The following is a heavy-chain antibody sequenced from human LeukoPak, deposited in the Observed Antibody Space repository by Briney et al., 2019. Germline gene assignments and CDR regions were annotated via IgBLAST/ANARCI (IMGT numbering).Heavy chain of an antibody. Sequence: ASVTVSCKASGYTFTSYDINWVRQATGQGLEWMGWMNPNSGNTGYAQKFQGRVTMTRNTAISTAYMELSSLRPEDTAVYYCARSGHYGDYVGLDYWGQGTLVTVSS. D-gene: IGHD4-17*01. V-gene: IGHV1-8*01. J-gene: IGHJ4*02. CDR1: GYTFTSYD. CDR3: ARSGHYGDYVGLDY. CDR2: MNPNSGNT.